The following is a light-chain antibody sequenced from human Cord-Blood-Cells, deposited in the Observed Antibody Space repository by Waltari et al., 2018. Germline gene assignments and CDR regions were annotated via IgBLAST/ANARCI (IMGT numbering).Light chain of an antibody. CDR1: SSHIGNHY. CDR3: GTWDSSLSAVV. CDR2: DNN. Sequence: QTVLPQPPPVPPAPGQTVTISCPASSSHIGNHYVSCYQQPPGTAPKLLIHDNNKRPSGIPDRFSGSKSGTSATLGITGLQTGDEADYYCGTWDSSLSAVVFGGGTKLTVL. V-gene: IGLV1-51*01. J-gene: IGLJ2*01.